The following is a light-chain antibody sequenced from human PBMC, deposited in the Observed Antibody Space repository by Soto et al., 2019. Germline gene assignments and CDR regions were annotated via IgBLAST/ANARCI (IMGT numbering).Light chain of an antibody. Sequence: EIVMTQSPATLSVSPGERATLSCRASQSVSSNLAWYQQKPGQAPRLLIYGASTRATGIPARFSGSGSGTAFTLTIRSLQSEDFAVYYCQQYNNLPPWTFGQGTKVEIK. CDR3: QQYNNLPPWT. J-gene: IGKJ1*01. CDR1: QSVSSN. CDR2: GAS. V-gene: IGKV3-15*01.